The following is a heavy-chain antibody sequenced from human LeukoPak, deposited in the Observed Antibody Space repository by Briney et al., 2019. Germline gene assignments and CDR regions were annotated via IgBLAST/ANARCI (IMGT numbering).Heavy chain of an antibody. CDR3: ARMGSTNRDFDC. CDR2: IYYSGTT. CDR1: GGSIISTISY. Sequence: PSETLSLTCSVSGGSIISTISYWGWIRQPPGKGLEWIGSIYYSGTTYYNPSLKSRVTVSVDTSKNQFSLKLTSVTAADTAVYYCARMGSTNRDFDCWGQGTLVTVSS. D-gene: IGHD1-26*01. J-gene: IGHJ4*02. V-gene: IGHV4-39*01.